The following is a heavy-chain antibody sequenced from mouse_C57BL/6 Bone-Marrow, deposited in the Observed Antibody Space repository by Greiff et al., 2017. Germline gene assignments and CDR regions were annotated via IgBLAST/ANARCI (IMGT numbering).Heavy chain of an antibody. J-gene: IGHJ1*03. V-gene: IGHV14-4*01. CDR1: GFNIKDDY. CDR3: TTRYYGSSPWWYFDV. CDR2: IDPENGDT. D-gene: IGHD1-1*01. Sequence: EVQLQESGAELVRPGASVKLSCTASGFNIKDDYMHWVKQRPEQGLEWIGWIDPENGDTEYASKFQGKATITADTSSNTAYLQLSSLTSEDTAVYYCTTRYYGSSPWWYFDVWGTGTTVTVSS.